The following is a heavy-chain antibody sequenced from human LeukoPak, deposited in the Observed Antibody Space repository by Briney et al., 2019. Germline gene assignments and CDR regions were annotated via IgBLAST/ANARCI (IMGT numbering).Heavy chain of an antibody. V-gene: IGHV3-33*01. CDR2: IWYDGSRK. D-gene: IGHD5-18*01. CDR3: ARVLDTAGIGY. Sequence: PGGSPRLSCAASGFTFSNYGMHWVRQAPGKGLEWEAIIWYDGSRKYYADSVKARFTISRDNSKNTLYLQMNSLRAEDTAVYYCARVLDTAGIGYWGQGTLVTVSS. CDR1: GFTFSNYG. J-gene: IGHJ4*02.